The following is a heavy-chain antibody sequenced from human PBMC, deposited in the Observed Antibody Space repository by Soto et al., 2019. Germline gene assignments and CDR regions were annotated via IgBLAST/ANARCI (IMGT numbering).Heavy chain of an antibody. Sequence: EVQLLESGGGLVQPGGSLRLSCAASGFTFSSYAMSWVRQAPGKGLEWVSAISGSGGSTYYADSVKGRFTISRDNSKNTLYLQMNSLRAEDTAVYYCAKARGYCSGGSCYGIYYWGQGTLVTVSS. CDR2: ISGSGGST. V-gene: IGHV3-23*01. CDR1: GFTFSSYA. D-gene: IGHD2-15*01. J-gene: IGHJ4*02. CDR3: AKARGYCSGGSCYGIYY.